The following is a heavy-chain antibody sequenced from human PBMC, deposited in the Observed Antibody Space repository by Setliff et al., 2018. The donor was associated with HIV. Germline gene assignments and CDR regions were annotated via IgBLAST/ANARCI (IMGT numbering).Heavy chain of an antibody. J-gene: IGHJ3*02. Sequence: ASVKVSCKASGDTLSIHPISWVRQAPGRGLDWMGGIIPAFGRANYAQKFQGRVTITADKSTSTAYMELSSLRSEDTAVYYCAKSIAVASYPYDAFDIWGQGTMVTVSS. CDR2: IIPAFGRA. V-gene: IGHV1-69*06. D-gene: IGHD6-19*01. CDR1: GDTLSIHP. CDR3: AKSIAVASYPYDAFDI.